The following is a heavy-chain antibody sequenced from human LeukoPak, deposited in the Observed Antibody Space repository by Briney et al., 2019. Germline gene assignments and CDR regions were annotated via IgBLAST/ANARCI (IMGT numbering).Heavy chain of an antibody. CDR2: INGSGGST. V-gene: IGHV3-23*01. D-gene: IGHD6-13*01. Sequence: GGSLRLSCAASGFTFSSYAMSWVRQAPGKGLEWVSAINGSGGSTYYADSVKGRFTISRDNSKNTLYLQMNSLRAEDTAVYYCAKDKYSSSCFDYWGQGTLVTVSS. J-gene: IGHJ4*02. CDR3: AKDKYSSSCFDY. CDR1: GFTFSSYA.